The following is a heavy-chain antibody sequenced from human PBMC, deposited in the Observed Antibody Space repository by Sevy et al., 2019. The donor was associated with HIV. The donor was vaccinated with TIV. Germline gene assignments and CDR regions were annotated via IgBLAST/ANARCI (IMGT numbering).Heavy chain of an antibody. J-gene: IGHJ4*02. CDR3: AREGCTKPHDY. Sequence: GGSLRLSCAASGFTFSKYSMSWVRQPPGKGLEWVSTLSFGCGGINYEDSVKGRFPISRDNSKSSVYLQMNNLRPEDTAVYYCAREGCTKPHDYWGQGTLVTVSS. V-gene: IGHV3-23*01. D-gene: IGHD2-8*01. CDR2: LSFGCGGI. CDR1: GFTFSKYS.